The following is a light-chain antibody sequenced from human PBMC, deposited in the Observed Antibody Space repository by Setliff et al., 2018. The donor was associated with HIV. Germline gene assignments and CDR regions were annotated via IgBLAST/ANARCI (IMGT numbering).Light chain of an antibody. CDR1: SSDVGAYYY. CDR3: SSYTTSSTKNV. V-gene: IGLV2-14*03. Sequence: QSALAQPASVSGSPGQSVTISCTGTSSDVGAYYYVSWYQQHPAKAPKLILYDVSNRPSGVSNRFSGSKSGNTASLTISGLQAGDEADYYCSSYTTSSTKNVFGTGTKVTVL. CDR2: DVS. J-gene: IGLJ1*01.